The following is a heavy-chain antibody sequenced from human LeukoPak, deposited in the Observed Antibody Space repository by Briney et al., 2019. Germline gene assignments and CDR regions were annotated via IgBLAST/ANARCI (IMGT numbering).Heavy chain of an antibody. CDR2: IDQSGSKK. J-gene: IGHJ4*02. CDR3: ARDTLNGPFVISLDY. V-gene: IGHV3-7*05. Sequence: PGGSLRLSCAGSGFTFNSHWMNWVRQAPGKGLEWVANIDQSGSKKYYVDSVKGRFTIFRDNAKNSLFLQMNSLRAEDTAVYYCARDTLNGPFVISLDYWGQGALVTVSS. CDR1: GFTFNSHW. D-gene: IGHD3-9*01.